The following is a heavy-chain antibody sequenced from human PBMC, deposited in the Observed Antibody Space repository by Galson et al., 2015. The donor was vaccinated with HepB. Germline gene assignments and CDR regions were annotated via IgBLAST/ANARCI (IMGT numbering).Heavy chain of an antibody. V-gene: IGHV3-30*02. J-gene: IGHJ4*02. CDR1: GFTFSSYG. D-gene: IGHD5-12*01. Sequence: SLRLSCAASGFTFSSYGMHWVRQAPGKGLEWVAFIRYDGSNKYYADSVKGRFTISRDNSKNTLYRQMNSLRAEDTAVYYCAKDPELAVATTRGLFDYWGQGTLVTVSS. CDR2: IRYDGSNK. CDR3: AKDPELAVATTRGLFDY.